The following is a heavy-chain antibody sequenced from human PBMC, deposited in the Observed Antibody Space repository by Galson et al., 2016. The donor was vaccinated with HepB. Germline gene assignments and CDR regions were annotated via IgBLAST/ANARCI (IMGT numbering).Heavy chain of an antibody. CDR1: GFTFDRHS. CDR3: ARYDVWSAGGGDY. CDR2: VSTRGNYI. J-gene: IGHJ4*02. V-gene: IGHV3-21*01. D-gene: IGHD2-21*01. Sequence: SLRLSCAASGFTFDRHSMSWVRQAPGKGLEWVSFVSTRGNYIYYADSVQGRFTISRDNAKNSLYLQMENLSADDTAVYYCARYDVWSAGGGDYWGQGTAVTVSS.